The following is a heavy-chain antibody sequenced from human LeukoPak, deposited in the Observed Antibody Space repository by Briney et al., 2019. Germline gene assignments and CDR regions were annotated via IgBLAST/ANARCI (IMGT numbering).Heavy chain of an antibody. V-gene: IGHV3-23*01. CDR1: GFTFSSYA. D-gene: IGHD3-3*01. CDR2: ISGSGGST. CDR3: AKETYYDFWSGYYYLDY. Sequence: GRSLRLSCAASGFTFSSYAMSWVRQAPGKGLEWVSAISGSGGSTYYADSVKGRFTISRDNSKNTLYLQMNSLRAEDTAVYYCAKETYYDFWSGYYYLDYWGQGTLVTVSS. J-gene: IGHJ4*02.